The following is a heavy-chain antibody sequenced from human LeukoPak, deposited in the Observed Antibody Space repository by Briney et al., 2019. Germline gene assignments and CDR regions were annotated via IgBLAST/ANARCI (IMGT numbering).Heavy chain of an antibody. D-gene: IGHD3-22*01. Sequence: GGSLRLSCAVSGITLSNYGMSWVRQAPGKGLEWVAGISDSGGSTNYADFVKGRFTISRDNPKNTLYLQMNSLRAEDTAVYFCAKRGVVIRVILVGFHKEAYYFDSWGQGALVTVSS. CDR1: GITLSNYG. V-gene: IGHV3-23*01. J-gene: IGHJ4*02. CDR2: ISDSGGST. CDR3: AKRGVVIRVILVGFHKEAYYFDS.